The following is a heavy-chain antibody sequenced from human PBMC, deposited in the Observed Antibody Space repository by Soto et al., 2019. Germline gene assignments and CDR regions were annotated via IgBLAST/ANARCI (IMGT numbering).Heavy chain of an antibody. Sequence: KPGGSLRLSCAASGFTFSSYSMNWVRQAPGKGLEWVSSISSSSSYIYYADSVKGRFTISRDNAKNSLYLQMNSLRAEDTAVYYCARSVFGVVIRYNWFDPWGQGTLVTVSS. J-gene: IGHJ5*02. V-gene: IGHV3-21*01. CDR1: GFTFSSYS. D-gene: IGHD3-3*01. CDR3: ARSVFGVVIRYNWFDP. CDR2: ISSSSSYI.